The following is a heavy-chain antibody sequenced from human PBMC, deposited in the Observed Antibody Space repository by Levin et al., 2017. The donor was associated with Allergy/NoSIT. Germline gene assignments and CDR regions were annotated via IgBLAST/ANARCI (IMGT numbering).Heavy chain of an antibody. J-gene: IGHJ4*02. Sequence: GGSLRLSCAASGFTSSSYSMNWVRQAPGKGLEWVSYISSSSSTIYYADSVKGRFTISRDNAKNSLYLQMNSLRAEDTAVYYCARDFYRTGDPSFDYWGQGTLVTVSS. D-gene: IGHD7-27*01. V-gene: IGHV3-48*01. CDR1: GFTSSSYS. CDR3: ARDFYRTGDPSFDY. CDR2: ISSSSSTI.